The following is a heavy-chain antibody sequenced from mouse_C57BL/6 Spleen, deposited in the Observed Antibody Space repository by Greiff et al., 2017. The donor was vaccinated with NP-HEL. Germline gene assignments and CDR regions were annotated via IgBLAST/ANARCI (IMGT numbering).Heavy chain of an antibody. CDR3: ERQGTAHATGYAMDD. CDR1: GFTFSSYG. CDR2: ISSCGSYT. J-gene: IGHJ4*01. D-gene: IGHD3-2*02. V-gene: IGHV5-6*01. Sequence: EVKLVESGGDLVKPGGSLKLSCAASGFTFSSYGMSWVRQTPDKRLEWVATISSCGSYTYYPDSVKGRFTFSIDNAKNTLYLHMSSLKSEDSAMYYCERQGTAHATGYAMDDWGKGPSVTVS.